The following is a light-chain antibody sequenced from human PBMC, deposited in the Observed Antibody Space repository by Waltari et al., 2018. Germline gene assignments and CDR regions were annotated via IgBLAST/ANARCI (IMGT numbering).Light chain of an antibody. CDR3: QHYVSLPVT. CDR2: DAS. V-gene: IGKV3-20*01. CDR1: QSFTRY. Sequence: EIVLTQSPGTLALSPGERATISCRASQSFTRYLAWYQHRPGQAPRLLIYDASTRAAGVADRFSGSGSGTDFSLTISRLEPEDFAVYYCQHYVSLPVTFGQGTRVEIK. J-gene: IGKJ1*01.